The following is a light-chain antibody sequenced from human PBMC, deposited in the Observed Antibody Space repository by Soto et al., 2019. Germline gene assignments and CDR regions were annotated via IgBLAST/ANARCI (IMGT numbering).Light chain of an antibody. V-gene: IGLV1-47*02. Sequence: QSVLTQPPSASGTPGQRVTISCSGSSSNIGSNYVYWYQQLPGTAPKLLIYSNNQRPSGVPDRFSGSKSGTSASLAISGLRSEDEADYYCAAWDDSLSGSVFGTGTKATVL. J-gene: IGLJ1*01. CDR3: AAWDDSLSGSV. CDR1: SSNIGSNY. CDR2: SNN.